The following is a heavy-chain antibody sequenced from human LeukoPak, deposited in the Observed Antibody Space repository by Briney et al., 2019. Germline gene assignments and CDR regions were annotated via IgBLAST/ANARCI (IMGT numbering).Heavy chain of an antibody. CDR3: AGVDGGIDFDY. J-gene: IGHJ4*02. Sequence: SVKVSCKASGGTFSSYAISWVRQAPGQGLEWMGRIIPIFGTANYAQKFQGRVTITTDESTSTAYMELSSLRSEDTAVYYCAGVDGGIDFDYWGQGTLVTVSS. D-gene: IGHD2-15*01. V-gene: IGHV1-69*05. CDR2: IIPIFGTA. CDR1: GGTFSSYA.